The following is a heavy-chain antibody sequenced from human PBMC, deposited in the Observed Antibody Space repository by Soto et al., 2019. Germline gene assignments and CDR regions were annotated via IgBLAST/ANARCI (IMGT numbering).Heavy chain of an antibody. CDR2: ISSSGSTI. CDR3: ARDRVYYDYIWGSYRLDY. J-gene: IGHJ4*02. Sequence: GGSLRLSCAASGFTFSDYYMSWIRQAPGKGLEWVSYISSSGSTIYYADSVKGRFTISRDNAKNSLYLQMNSLRAEDTAVYYCARDRVYYDYIWGSYRLDYWGQGTLVTVSS. D-gene: IGHD3-16*02. V-gene: IGHV3-11*01. CDR1: GFTFSDYY.